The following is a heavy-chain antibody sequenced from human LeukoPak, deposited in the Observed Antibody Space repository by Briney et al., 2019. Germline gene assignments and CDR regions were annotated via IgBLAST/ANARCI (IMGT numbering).Heavy chain of an antibody. D-gene: IGHD2-15*01. Sequence: AGTLRLSCAAAGFTFNSNAMMWVPQGQGMGLVWGTVIIVSGASYSYTVSVRGRFTIYNDNSKNTLYLQMNSLRAEDTAVYYCAKDLRIPATDAPTQYCSGGSCYSSPTFDPWGQGTRVTVSS. J-gene: IGHJ5*02. CDR3: AKDLRIPATDAPTQYCSGGSCYSSPTFDP. CDR2: IIVSGASY. V-gene: IGHV3-23*01. CDR1: GFTFNSNA.